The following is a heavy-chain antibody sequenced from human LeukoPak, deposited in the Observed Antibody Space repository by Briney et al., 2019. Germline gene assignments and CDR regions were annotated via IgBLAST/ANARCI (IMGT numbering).Heavy chain of an antibody. CDR3: ARVMGTSCVDY. CDR2: IYHSGST. V-gene: IGHV4-30-2*01. J-gene: IGHJ4*02. D-gene: IGHD2-2*01. Sequence: SETLSLTCTVSGGSISSGGYYWSWIRQPPGKGLEWIGYIYHSGSTYYNPSLKSRVTISVDRSKNQFSLKLSSVTAADTAVYYCARVMGTSCVDYWGQGTLVTVSS. CDR1: GGSISSGGYY.